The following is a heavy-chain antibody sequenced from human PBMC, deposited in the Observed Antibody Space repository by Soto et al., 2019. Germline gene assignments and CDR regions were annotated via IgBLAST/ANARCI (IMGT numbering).Heavy chain of an antibody. CDR3: AKPLYYDSSGYFDY. CDR2: ISYDGSNK. Sequence: HPGGSLRLSCAASGFTFSSYGMHWVRQAPGKGLEWVAVISYDGSNKYYADSVKGRFTISRDNSKNTLYLQMNSLRAEDTAVYYCAKPLYYDSSGYFDYWGQGTLVTVSS. V-gene: IGHV3-30*18. J-gene: IGHJ4*02. D-gene: IGHD3-22*01. CDR1: GFTFSSYG.